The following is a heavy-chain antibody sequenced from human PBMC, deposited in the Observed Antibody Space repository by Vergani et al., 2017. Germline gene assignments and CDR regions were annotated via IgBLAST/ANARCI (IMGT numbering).Heavy chain of an antibody. CDR1: GFSFGDYA. J-gene: IGHJ4*02. Sequence: EVQLVESGGGLVPPGRSLRLSCAASGFSFGDYAMTWVRQAPGKGLEWVAFIRNKAYGGTTEYAASVKGRFTISRDDSKRLAYLQLSGLKTEDTAVYFCSRGIGYSFGYSDYWGQGTLVTVSS. D-gene: IGHD5-18*01. V-gene: IGHV3-49*04. CDR3: SRGIGYSFGYSDY. CDR2: IRNKAYGGTT.